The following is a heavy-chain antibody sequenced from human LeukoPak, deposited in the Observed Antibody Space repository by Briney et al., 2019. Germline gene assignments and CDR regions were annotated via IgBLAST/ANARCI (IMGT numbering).Heavy chain of an antibody. V-gene: IGHV3-33*01. D-gene: IGHD1-14*01. CDR1: GFTFGGYG. Sequence: GGSLRLSCAGSGFTFGGYGMHWFRQTPGKGLEWVAVIAYDGSRAFYADSVKGRFTISRDNSKNTMSVQMDDLRAEDTAVYYCTRYNNDHFDYWGQGTLVTVFS. J-gene: IGHJ4*02. CDR3: TRYNNDHFDY. CDR2: IAYDGSRA.